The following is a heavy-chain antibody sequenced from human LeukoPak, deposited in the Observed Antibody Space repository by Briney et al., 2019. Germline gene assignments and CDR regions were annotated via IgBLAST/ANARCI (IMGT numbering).Heavy chain of an antibody. J-gene: IGHJ5*02. Sequence: GGSLRLSCAASGFTFSSYSMNWVRQAPGKGLEWVSYISSSSSTIYYADSVKGRFTISRDNAKNSLYLQMNSLRAEDTAVYYCAKERGGSYSLGWFDPWGQGTLVTASS. CDR1: GFTFSSYS. CDR3: AKERGGSYSLGWFDP. D-gene: IGHD1-26*01. V-gene: IGHV3-48*01. CDR2: ISSSSSTI.